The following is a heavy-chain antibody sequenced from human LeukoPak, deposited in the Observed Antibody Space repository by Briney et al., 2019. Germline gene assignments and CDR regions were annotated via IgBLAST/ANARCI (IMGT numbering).Heavy chain of an antibody. CDR3: TRSRGYCSDGTCHDFDY. CDR1: GYRFSNYW. D-gene: IGHD2-15*01. Sequence: GESLKISCKGSGYRFSNYWIGWVRQMPGKGLEWMGIIYPGDSNTRHSPSFQGQVTISADKSITTAYLQWSSLKASDTAMYYCTRSRGYCSDGTCHDFDYWGQGTLVTVSS. V-gene: IGHV5-51*01. CDR2: IYPGDSNT. J-gene: IGHJ4*02.